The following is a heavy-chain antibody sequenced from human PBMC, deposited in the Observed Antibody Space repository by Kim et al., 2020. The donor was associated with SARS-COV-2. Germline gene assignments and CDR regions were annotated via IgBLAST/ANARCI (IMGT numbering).Heavy chain of an antibody. D-gene: IGHD3-10*01. CDR3: ERDVLLGSAAARHYYGMDG. Sequence: SQTLSLTCAISGDTVSSDTVAWNWIRQSPSRGLEWLGRTYYRSKWYTDYPVSLKSPLCVIPDSAKNQFSLQLNSVTPEDTAVYYGERDVLLGSAAARHYYGMDGWGLGTTVAVSS. J-gene: IGHJ6*02. CDR1: GDTVSSDTVA. CDR2: TYYRSKWYT. V-gene: IGHV6-1*01.